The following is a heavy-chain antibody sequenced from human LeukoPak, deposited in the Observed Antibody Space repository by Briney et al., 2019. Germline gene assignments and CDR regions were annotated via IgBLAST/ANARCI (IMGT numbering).Heavy chain of an antibody. CDR2: IKTDGSQI. V-gene: IGHV3-7*01. CDR1: GFTFSSYW. Sequence: SGGSLRLSCVASGFTFSSYWMSWIRQAPGKGLEWVANIKTDGSQIYYVDSVKGRFTISRDNAKNSLYLQMNSLRAEDTAVYYCARDLNWETYWGQGTLVSVSP. J-gene: IGHJ4*02. CDR3: ARDLNWETY. D-gene: IGHD7-27*01.